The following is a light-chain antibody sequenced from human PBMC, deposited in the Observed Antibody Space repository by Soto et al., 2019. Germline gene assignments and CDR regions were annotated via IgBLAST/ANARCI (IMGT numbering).Light chain of an antibody. V-gene: IGKV3-15*01. J-gene: IGKJ4*01. Sequence: EIVMTQSPATLSVSPWERATLSCMASQSIGSNLAWYQQKPGQAPRLLIYGASTRATGTPARFSGSGSGTEFTLTISSLQSEDFAVYYCQQYNNWPLTFGGGTKVDIK. CDR2: GAS. CDR3: QQYNNWPLT. CDR1: QSIGSN.